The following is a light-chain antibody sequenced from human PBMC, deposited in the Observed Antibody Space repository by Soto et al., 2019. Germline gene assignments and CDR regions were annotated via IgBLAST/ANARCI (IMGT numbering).Light chain of an antibody. CDR3: QQYNSYWT. CDR2: DAS. J-gene: IGKJ1*01. Sequence: DIQMTPSPSTLSASVGDRVTITCRASQSISSWLAWYQQKPGKAPKLLIYDASSLESGVPSRFSSSGSGTEFTLTISSLQPDDFATYYCQQYNSYWTFGQGTKVEIK. CDR1: QSISSW. V-gene: IGKV1-5*01.